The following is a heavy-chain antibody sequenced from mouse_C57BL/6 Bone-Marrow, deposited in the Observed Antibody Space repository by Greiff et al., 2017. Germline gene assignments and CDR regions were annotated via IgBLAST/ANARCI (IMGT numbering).Heavy chain of an antibody. J-gene: IGHJ4*01. CDR2: IHPNSGST. D-gene: IGHD1-1*01. CDR1: GYTFTSYW. Sequence: VQLKQPGAELVKPGASVKLSCKASGYTFTSYWMHWVKQRPGQGLEWIGMIHPNSGSTNYTEKFKSKATLTVDKSSSTAYMQLSSLTSEDAAVYYCARYYGSSLYAMDYWGQGTSVTVSS. V-gene: IGHV1-64*01. CDR3: ARYYGSSLYAMDY.